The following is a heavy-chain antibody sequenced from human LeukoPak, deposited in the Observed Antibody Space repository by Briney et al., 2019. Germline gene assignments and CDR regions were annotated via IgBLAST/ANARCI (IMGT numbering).Heavy chain of an antibody. D-gene: IGHD2-2*01. J-gene: IGHJ4*02. CDR2: ISGSGGST. CDR1: GFTFSSYA. V-gene: IGHV3-23*01. CDR3: AKDRVGGSSPLYFDY. Sequence: AGGSLRLSCAASGFTFSSYAMSWVRQAPGKGLEGVSAISGSGGSTYYADSVKGRFTISRDNSKNTLYLQMNSLRAEDTAVYYCAKDRVGGSSPLYFDYWGQGTLVTVSS.